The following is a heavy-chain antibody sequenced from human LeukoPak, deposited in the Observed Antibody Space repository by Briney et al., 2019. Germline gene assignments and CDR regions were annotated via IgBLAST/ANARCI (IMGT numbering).Heavy chain of an antibody. J-gene: IGHJ6*03. CDR2: IYYSGST. CDR1: GGSISSYY. Sequence: SETLSLTCTVSGGSISSYYWSWIRQPAGKGLEWIGYIYYSGSTNYNPSLKSRVTISVDTSKNQFSLKLSSVTAADTAVYYCARGGDYYYYMDVWGKGTTVTVSS. V-gene: IGHV4-59*01. CDR3: ARGGDYYYYMDV.